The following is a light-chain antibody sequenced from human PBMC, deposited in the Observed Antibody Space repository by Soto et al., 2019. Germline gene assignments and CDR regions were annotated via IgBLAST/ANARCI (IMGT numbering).Light chain of an antibody. CDR3: QQDYDIPHT. Sequence: DIQVTQSPSSLSTSIGDKVTITCRASKSIGHFLNWYQQKPGKAPNLIIYATSTLRNGVPSRFTGSGSGTDFTLTISNLQPQDFADYFCQQDYDIPHTFGQGTSLEI. V-gene: IGKV1-39*01. J-gene: IGKJ2*01. CDR1: KSIGHF. CDR2: ATS.